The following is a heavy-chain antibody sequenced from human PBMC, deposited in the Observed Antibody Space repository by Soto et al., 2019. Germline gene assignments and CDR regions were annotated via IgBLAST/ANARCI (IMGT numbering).Heavy chain of an antibody. J-gene: IGHJ3*02. CDR2: IGTAGDT. V-gene: IGHV3-13*01. CDR1: GSWFSTYD. CDR3: ARDPSGWGLDI. Sequence: EVQLVESGGGLVQPGGSLRLACAASGSWFSTYDMHWFRQATGKGLEWVSAIGTAGDTHYLDSVKGRFTISRDNGRNSLYLQMNSLRAGDTAVYYCARDPSGWGLDIWGQGTMVTVSS. D-gene: IGHD6-19*01.